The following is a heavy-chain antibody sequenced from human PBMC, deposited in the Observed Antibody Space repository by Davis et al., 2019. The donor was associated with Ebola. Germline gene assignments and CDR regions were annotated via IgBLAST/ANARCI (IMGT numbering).Heavy chain of an antibody. D-gene: IGHD4-17*01. CDR2: IYTGDSDT. V-gene: IGHV5-51*01. CDR1: GNSFSSHW. CDR3: ARQNDYGDYGGWFDP. Sequence: GESLKISCKDSGNSFSSHWIGWVRQMPGKGLEWMGIIYTGDSDTRYSPSFQGQVTISADKSISTAYLQWSSLKASDTAMYYCARQNDYGDYGGWFDPWGQGTLVTVSS. J-gene: IGHJ5*02.